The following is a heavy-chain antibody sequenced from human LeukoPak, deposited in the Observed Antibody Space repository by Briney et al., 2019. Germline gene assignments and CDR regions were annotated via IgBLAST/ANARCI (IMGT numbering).Heavy chain of an antibody. CDR2: I. Sequence: GGSLRLSCAASGFTFSSYAMHWVRQAPGKGLEWVAVISVKGRFTISRDNSKNTLYLQMGSLRAEDMAVYYCARGTWDPWGQGTLVTVSS. V-gene: IGHV3-30*14. CDR3: ARGTWDP. J-gene: IGHJ5*02. CDR1: GFTFSSYA.